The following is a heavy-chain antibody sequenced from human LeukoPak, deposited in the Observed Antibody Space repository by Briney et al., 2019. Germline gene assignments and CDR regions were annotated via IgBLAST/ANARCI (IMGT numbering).Heavy chain of an antibody. Sequence: SETLSLTCGVSGGSISSTNWWSWVRQPPGQGLEWIGEISLSGVTNYNPSLKSRVTMSLDRSKNHLSLTLTSVTAADTAVYYCSRESGAFSPFGYWGQGTLVTVSA. D-gene: IGHD1-26*01. CDR3: SRESGAFSPFGY. J-gene: IGHJ4*02. CDR2: ISLSGVT. CDR1: GGSISSTNW. V-gene: IGHV4-4*02.